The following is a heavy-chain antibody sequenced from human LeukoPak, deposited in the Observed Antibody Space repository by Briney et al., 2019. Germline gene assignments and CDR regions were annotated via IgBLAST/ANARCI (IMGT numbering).Heavy chain of an antibody. CDR3: ARDGRGVTVYYYYYMDV. CDR2: ISYDGSNK. Sequence: PGGSLRLSCAASGFTFSSYAMHWVRQAPGKGLEWVAVISYDGSNKYYADSVKGRFTISRDNSKNTLYLQMNSLRAEDMAVYYCARDGRGVTVYYYYYMDVWGKGTTVTVSS. V-gene: IGHV3-30-3*01. J-gene: IGHJ6*03. CDR1: GFTFSSYA. D-gene: IGHD3-10*01.